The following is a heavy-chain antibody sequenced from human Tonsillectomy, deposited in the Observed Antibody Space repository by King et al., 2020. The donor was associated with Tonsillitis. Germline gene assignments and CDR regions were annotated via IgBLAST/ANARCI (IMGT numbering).Heavy chain of an antibody. V-gene: IGHV4-39*01. CDR3: ARGLMVRGVYDAFDI. Sequence: QLQESGPGLVKPSETLSLTCTVSGGSISSSSYYWGWIRQPPGKGLEWIGSIYYSGSNYYNPSLKSRVTISVDTYKNQFPLKLSSVTAADTAVYYCARGLMVRGVYDAFDIWGQGTMVTVSS. D-gene: IGHD3-10*01. CDR2: IYYSGSN. J-gene: IGHJ3*02. CDR1: GGSISSSSYY.